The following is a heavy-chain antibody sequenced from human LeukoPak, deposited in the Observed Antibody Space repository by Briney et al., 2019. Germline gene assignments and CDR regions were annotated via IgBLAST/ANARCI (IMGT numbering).Heavy chain of an antibody. D-gene: IGHD6-19*01. V-gene: IGHV3-48*01. CDR2: ISSSSSTI. Sequence: GGSLRLSCAASGFTFSSYSMNWVRQAPGKGLEWVSYISSSSSTIYYADSVKGRFTISRDNAKNSLYLQMNSLRAEDTAVYYCATSQSSVAGIVGDWGQGTLVTVSS. J-gene: IGHJ4*02. CDR1: GFTFSSYS. CDR3: ATSQSSVAGIVGD.